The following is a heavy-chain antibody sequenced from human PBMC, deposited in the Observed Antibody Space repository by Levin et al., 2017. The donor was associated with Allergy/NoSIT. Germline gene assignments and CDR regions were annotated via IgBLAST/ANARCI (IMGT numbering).Heavy chain of an antibody. V-gene: IGHV1-46*01. CDR2: INPSGGST. CDR3: ARDGTTRWFGEHHGAY. D-gene: IGHD3-10*01. Sequence: GESLKISCKASGYTFTSYYMHWVRQAPGQGLEWMGIINPSGGSTSYAQKFQGRVTMTRDTSTSTVYMELSSLRSEDTAVYYCARDGTTRWFGEHHGAYWGQGTLVTVSS. J-gene: IGHJ4*02. CDR1: GYTFTSYY.